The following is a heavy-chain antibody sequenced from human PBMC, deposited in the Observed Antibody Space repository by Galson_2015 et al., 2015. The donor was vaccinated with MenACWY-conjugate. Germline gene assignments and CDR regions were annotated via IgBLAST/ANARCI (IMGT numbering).Heavy chain of an antibody. V-gene: IGHV3-66*01. CDR3: MTGPFGDYAGY. Sequence: SLRLSCAVSEFIVSTNYVNWVRQATGKGLEWVSVIYSGGGTYHADSVKGRFSVSRDNSKDTVYLQMNSLKVEDTAVYYCMTGPFGDYAGYWGQGTLVTVSS. J-gene: IGHJ4*02. CDR2: IYSGGGT. D-gene: IGHD4-17*01. CDR1: EFIVSTNY.